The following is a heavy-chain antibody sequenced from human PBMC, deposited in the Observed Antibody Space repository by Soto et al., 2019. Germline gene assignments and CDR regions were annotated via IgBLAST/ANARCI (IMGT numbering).Heavy chain of an antibody. CDR2: ISSSSSYI. D-gene: IGHD3-22*01. CDR1: GFTFSSYS. Sequence: GGSLRLSCAASGFTFSSYSMNWVRQAPGKGLEWVSSISSSSSYIYYADSVKGRFTISRDNAKNSLYLQMNSLRAEDTAVYYCARDRYYYDSSGYPPDYWGQGTLVTVSS. V-gene: IGHV3-21*01. CDR3: ARDRYYYDSSGYPPDY. J-gene: IGHJ4*02.